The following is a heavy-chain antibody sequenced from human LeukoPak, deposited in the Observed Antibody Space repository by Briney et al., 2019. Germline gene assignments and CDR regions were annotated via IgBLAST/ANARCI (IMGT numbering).Heavy chain of an antibody. CDR3: ARGRRRDYFDY. Sequence: PSETLSLTCAVYGGSFSGYYWSWIRQPPGKGLEWIGEINHSGSTNYNPSLKSRVTISVDTSKNQFPLKLSSVTAADTAVYYCARGRRRDYFDYWGQGTLVTVSS. V-gene: IGHV4-34*01. CDR1: GGSFSGYY. CDR2: INHSGST. J-gene: IGHJ4*02.